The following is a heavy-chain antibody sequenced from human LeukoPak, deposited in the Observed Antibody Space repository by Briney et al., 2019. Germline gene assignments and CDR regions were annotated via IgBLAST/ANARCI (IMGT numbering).Heavy chain of an antibody. CDR3: ASTPPHDYGDYRGFFYMYV. CDR1: GGTFSSYA. D-gene: IGHD4-17*01. CDR2: INPIFGTA. J-gene: IGHJ6*03. Sequence: SVKVSCKASGGTFSSYAISWVRQAPGQGLEWMGGINPIFGTANYAQKFQGRVTITADTSTSTAYMELSSLRSEDTAVYYCASTPPHDYGDYRGFFYMYVWGKETTVTVSS. V-gene: IGHV1-69*06.